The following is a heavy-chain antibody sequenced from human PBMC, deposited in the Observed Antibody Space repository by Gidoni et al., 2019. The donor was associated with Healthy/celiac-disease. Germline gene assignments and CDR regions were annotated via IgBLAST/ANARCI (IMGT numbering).Heavy chain of an antibody. D-gene: IGHD5-18*01. J-gene: IGHJ4*02. Sequence: QVQLQESGPGLVKPSQTLSLTCTVSGGSISSGGDYWRWIRQHPGKGLEWIGYIYYSGSTYYNPSLKSRVTISVDTSKNQFSLKLSSVTAADTAVYYCASGRGYSYGYGRAYYFDYWGQGTLVTVSS. CDR1: GGSISSGGDY. CDR3: ASGRGYSYGYGRAYYFDY. V-gene: IGHV4-31*03. CDR2: IYYSGST.